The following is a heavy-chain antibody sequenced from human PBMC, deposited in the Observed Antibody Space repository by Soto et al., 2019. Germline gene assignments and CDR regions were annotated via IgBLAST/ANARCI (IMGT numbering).Heavy chain of an antibody. CDR1: GGTFSSCG. Sequence: QAQLVQSGAEVKKPGSSVTVSCKGYGGTFSSCGFNWVRQAPGQGLEWMGGVVPIFGSSNYADKFQGRLTITADESTSTVYMELTSLTSEDTAVYFCAPKRLAVSGSKWFDPWGQGTPVTVSS. J-gene: IGHJ5*02. V-gene: IGHV1-69*01. CDR3: APKRLAVSGSKWFDP. CDR2: VVPIFGSS. D-gene: IGHD6-19*01.